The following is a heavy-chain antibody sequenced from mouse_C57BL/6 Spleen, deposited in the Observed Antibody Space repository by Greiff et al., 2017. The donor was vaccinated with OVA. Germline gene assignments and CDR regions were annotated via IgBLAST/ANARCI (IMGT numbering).Heavy chain of an antibody. CDR2: IYPGDGDT. Sequence: QVQLKESGPELVKPGASVKISCKASGYAFSSSWMNWVKQRPGKGLGWIGRIYPGDGDTNYNGKFKGKATLTADKSSSTAYMQLSSLTSEDSAVYFCARSRGYDYDVAWFAYWGQGTLVTVSA. J-gene: IGHJ3*01. CDR1: GYAFSSSW. D-gene: IGHD2-4*01. CDR3: ARSRGYDYDVAWFAY. V-gene: IGHV1-82*01.